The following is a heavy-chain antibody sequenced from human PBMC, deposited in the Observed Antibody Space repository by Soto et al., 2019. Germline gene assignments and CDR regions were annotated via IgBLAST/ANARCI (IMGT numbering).Heavy chain of an antibody. CDR2: IYYSGTT. CDR1: GDSISSSSYY. V-gene: IGHV4-39*01. Sequence: QLHLQESGPGLVKPSETLSLTCTVSGDSISSSSYYWGWIRQPPGQGLEWIGTIYYSGTTYYNPSLKSLLTMSVDTSKNQFSLKLSSVTAADSAVYFCAGRPPTSSKTFDYWGQGTLVTVSS. CDR3: AGRPPTSSKTFDY. J-gene: IGHJ4*02.